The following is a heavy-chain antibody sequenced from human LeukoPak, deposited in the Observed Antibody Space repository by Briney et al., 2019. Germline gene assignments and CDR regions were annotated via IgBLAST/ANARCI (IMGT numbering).Heavy chain of an antibody. D-gene: IGHD2-21*01. CDR2: INQDGSEK. V-gene: IGHV3-7*03. CDR3: AKIARPVSYLDY. CDR1: GFTFGSFA. J-gene: IGHJ4*02. Sequence: PGGSLRLSCAASGFTFGSFAMTWVRQAPGKGLEWVANINQDGSEKYFVDSVKGRFTISRDNAKNSLYLQMNSLRAEDTAVYYCAKIARPVSYLDYWGQGILVTVSS.